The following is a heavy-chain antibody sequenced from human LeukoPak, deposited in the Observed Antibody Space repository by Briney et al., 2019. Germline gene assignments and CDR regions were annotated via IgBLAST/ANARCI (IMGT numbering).Heavy chain of an antibody. CDR1: GGSISSHY. D-gene: IGHD6-13*01. Sequence: SETRSLTCTVSGGSISSHYWSWIRQPPGKGLEWIGYVSDSGSTNYNPSLKSRVTVSVDTSKDQFSLKLTSVTAADTAVYYCARTGSSWPLYYYYYYMDVWGKGTTVTVSS. CDR2: VSDSGST. V-gene: IGHV4-59*11. CDR3: ARTGSSWPLYYYYYYMDV. J-gene: IGHJ6*03.